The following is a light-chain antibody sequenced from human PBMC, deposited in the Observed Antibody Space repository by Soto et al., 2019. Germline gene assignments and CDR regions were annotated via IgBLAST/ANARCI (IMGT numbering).Light chain of an antibody. CDR1: SSDVGGYNS. Sequence: QSALTQPRSVSGSPGQSVTVSCIGTSSDVGGYNSVSWYQEHPGKAPKLMIYDVIKRPSGVPDRFSGSKSGNTASLTISGLLAEDEADYYCCSYVGSYSYVFGTGTKRTVL. CDR3: CSYVGSYSYV. V-gene: IGLV2-11*01. J-gene: IGLJ1*01. CDR2: DVI.